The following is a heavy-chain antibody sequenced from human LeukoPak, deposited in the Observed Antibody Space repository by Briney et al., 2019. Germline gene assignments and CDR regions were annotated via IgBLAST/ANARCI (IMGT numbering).Heavy chain of an antibody. CDR3: AKGSDPRTAMVTCFDY. J-gene: IGHJ4*02. CDR2: ISGSGGST. CDR1: GFTFSSYA. D-gene: IGHD5-18*01. V-gene: IGHV3-23*01. Sequence: GGSLRLSCAASGFTFSSYAMSWVRQAPGKGLEWVSAISGSGGSTYYADSVKGRFTISRDNSKNTLYLQMNSLRAEDTAVYYCAKGSDPRTAMVTCFDYWGQGILVTVSS.